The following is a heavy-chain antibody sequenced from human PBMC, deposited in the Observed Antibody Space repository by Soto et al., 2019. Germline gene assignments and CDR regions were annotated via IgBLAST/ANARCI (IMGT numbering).Heavy chain of an antibody. J-gene: IGHJ6*02. Sequence: QVQLVQSGDEVRKPGSSVKVSCKASGYIFVNYGIAWVRQAPGQGLEWMGWISPYNGNTHYASKVQGRLTMTTDTSTSPAYMDLGSLTSGDTAVYYCAMVDNYVTPTPQDVWGQGTTVTVSS. V-gene: IGHV1-18*01. CDR2: ISPYNGNT. CDR3: AMVDNYVTPTPQDV. CDR1: GYIFVNYG. D-gene: IGHD3-16*01.